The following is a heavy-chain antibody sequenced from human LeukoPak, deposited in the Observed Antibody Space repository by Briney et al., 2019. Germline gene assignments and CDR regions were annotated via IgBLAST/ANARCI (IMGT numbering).Heavy chain of an antibody. V-gene: IGHV4-59*01. Sequence: PLETLSLTCTVSGGSINSYYWSWIRQPPGRGLEWIGDIYYSGSTIYNPSPKSRVTISVDTSKNQFSLNLRSVTAADTAAYYCARIDYATFDCWGPGTLVTVSS. CDR1: GGSINSYY. CDR2: IYYSGST. D-gene: IGHD3-16*01. CDR3: ARIDYATFDC. J-gene: IGHJ4*02.